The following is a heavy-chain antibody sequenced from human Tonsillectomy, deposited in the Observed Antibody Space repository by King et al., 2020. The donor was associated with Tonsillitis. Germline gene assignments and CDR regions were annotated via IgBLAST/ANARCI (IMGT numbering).Heavy chain of an antibody. J-gene: IGHJ4*02. Sequence: ESGGGVVQPGRSLRLSCVASGFSFRSFAMHWVRQAPGKGLEWVTMVSYDGSNKQYADSVKGRFTISRDNSSNMVYLQMNSLKTEDTAVYYCARGSRDLDSWGQGTLVTVSS. CDR1: GFSFRSFA. CDR2: VSYDGSNK. CDR3: ARGSRDLDS. V-gene: IGHV3-30-3*01. D-gene: IGHD2-2*01.